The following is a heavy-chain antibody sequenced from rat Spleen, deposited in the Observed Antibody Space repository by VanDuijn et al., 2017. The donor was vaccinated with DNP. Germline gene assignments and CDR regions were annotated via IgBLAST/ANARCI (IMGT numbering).Heavy chain of an antibody. Sequence: EVHLVESGGGLVQPGKSLTLSCAASGFTFSDYYMAWVRQAPTKGLEWVAYIHYDGGSAYNGDSVKGRFTISRDNVKSTLYLQMNSLRSEDMATYYCSRHVLPLRVWDYWGQGVMVTVSS. V-gene: IGHV5-22*01. CDR3: SRHVLPLRVWDY. J-gene: IGHJ2*01. D-gene: IGHD1-4*01. CDR2: IHYDGGSA. CDR1: GFTFSDYY.